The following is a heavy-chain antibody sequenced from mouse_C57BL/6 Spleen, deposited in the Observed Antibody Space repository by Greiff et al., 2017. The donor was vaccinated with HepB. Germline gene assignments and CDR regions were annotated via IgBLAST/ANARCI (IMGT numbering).Heavy chain of an antibody. CDR2: IYPGDGDT. CDR3: ARYYYGSSHAWFAY. Sequence: QVHVKQSGAELVKPGASVKISCKASGYAFSSYWMNWVKQRPGKGLEWIGQIYPGDGDTNYNGKFKGKATLTADKSSSTAYMQLSSLTSEDSAVYFCARYYYGSSHAWFAYWGQGTLVTVSA. V-gene: IGHV1-80*01. J-gene: IGHJ3*01. CDR1: GYAFSSYW. D-gene: IGHD1-1*01.